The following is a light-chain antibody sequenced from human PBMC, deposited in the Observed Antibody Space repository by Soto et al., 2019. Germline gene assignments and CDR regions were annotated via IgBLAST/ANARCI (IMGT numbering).Light chain of an antibody. Sequence: DIQMTQSPSSLSASVGDRVTITCRASQSISSYLNWYQHKPGKAPKLLIYAASNLQSGVPSRFSGSGSGTDFTLTISSLQPEDFATYYCQQSYSSPRTFGGGTEVEIK. J-gene: IGKJ4*01. V-gene: IGKV1-39*01. CDR1: QSISSY. CDR2: AAS. CDR3: QQSYSSPRT.